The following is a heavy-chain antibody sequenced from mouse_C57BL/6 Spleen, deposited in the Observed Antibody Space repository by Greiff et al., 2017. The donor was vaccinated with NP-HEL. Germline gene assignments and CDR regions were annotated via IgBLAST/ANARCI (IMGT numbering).Heavy chain of an antibody. CDR1: GYAFSSSW. CDR3: ARDDGYLFAY. Sequence: VQLQQSGPELVKPGASVKISCKASGYAFSSSWMHWVKQRPGKGLEWIGRIYPGDGDTNYNGKFKGKATLTADKSSSTAYMQLSSLTSEDSAVYFCARDDGYLFAYWGQGTLVTVSA. CDR2: IYPGDGDT. D-gene: IGHD2-3*01. V-gene: IGHV1-82*01. J-gene: IGHJ3*01.